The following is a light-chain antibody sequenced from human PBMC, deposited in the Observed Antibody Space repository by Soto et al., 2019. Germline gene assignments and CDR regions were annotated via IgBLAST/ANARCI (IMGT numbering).Light chain of an antibody. CDR3: QQYNNWPPWT. Sequence: EIVLTQSRGTLSLSPGERAILSCRASQSISGKLAWYQHRPRQSPRLLIYDASIRATGIPARFSGSGSGTAFTLNISSLQSEDFALYYCQQYNNWPPWTFGQGTKVDNK. CDR2: DAS. CDR1: QSISGK. V-gene: IGKV3-15*01. J-gene: IGKJ1*01.